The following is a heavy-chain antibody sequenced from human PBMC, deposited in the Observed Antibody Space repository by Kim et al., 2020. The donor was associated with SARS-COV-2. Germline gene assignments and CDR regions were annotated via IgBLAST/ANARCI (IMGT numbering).Heavy chain of an antibody. D-gene: IGHD6-13*01. J-gene: IGHJ4*02. CDR1: GVTVSSNY. CDR3: STNLAAAGVV. CDR2: IYSGDKT. Sequence: GGSLRLSCAASGVTVSSNYMSWLRQAPGTGLEWLSVIYSGDKTYYVESAKGRLTISRDNSKNTLHLQMSILTVEDTAVYYCSTNLAAAGVVWGQGTFV. V-gene: IGHV3-66*01.